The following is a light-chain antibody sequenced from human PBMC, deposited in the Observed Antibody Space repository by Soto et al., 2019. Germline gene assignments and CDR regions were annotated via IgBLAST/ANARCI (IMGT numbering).Light chain of an antibody. J-gene: IGKJ1*01. Sequence: DIVMTQSPASLSVSPGEGVSLSCRASQSVGNDVAWYQQIPGQAPRLLIYGASTRATSVPARFTGSGSGTDFTLTISSLQSEDFAVYYCQQYYNWPPAWTLGQGTRVDIK. CDR1: QSVGND. V-gene: IGKV3-15*01. CDR3: QQYYNWPPAWT. CDR2: GAS.